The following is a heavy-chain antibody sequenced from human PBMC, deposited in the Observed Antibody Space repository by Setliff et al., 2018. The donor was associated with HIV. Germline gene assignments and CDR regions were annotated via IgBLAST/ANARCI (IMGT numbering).Heavy chain of an antibody. CDR1: GGTLSTYS. V-gene: IGHV1-69*13. J-gene: IGHJ6*03. CDR3: ARARRVIGNVGSHFYYMDL. D-gene: IGHD1-20*01. CDR2: IIPIFGTA. Sequence: SVKVSCKASGGTLSTYSIGWVRQAPGQGLEWMGGIIPIFGTANYAQKFQGRVTITADESTNTTYLDVSSLTSEDTAIYFCARARRVIGNVGSHFYYMDLWGKGTTVTVS.